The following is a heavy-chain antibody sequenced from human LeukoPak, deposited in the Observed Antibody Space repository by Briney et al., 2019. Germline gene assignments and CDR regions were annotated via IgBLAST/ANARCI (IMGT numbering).Heavy chain of an antibody. CDR3: ARGSYYYGSASFDY. J-gene: IGHJ4*02. V-gene: IGHV3-33*01. D-gene: IGHD3-10*01. CDR2: IWYDGSNK. Sequence: PGGSLRLSCAASGFTFSSYGMHWVRQAPGKGLEWVAVIWYDGSNKYYADSVKGRFTISRDNSKNTLYLQMNSLRAEDTAVYYRARGSYYYGSASFDYWGQGTLVTVSS. CDR1: GFTFSSYG.